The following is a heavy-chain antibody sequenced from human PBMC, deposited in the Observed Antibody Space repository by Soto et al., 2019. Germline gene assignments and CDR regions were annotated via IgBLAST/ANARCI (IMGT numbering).Heavy chain of an antibody. V-gene: IGHV4-34*01. J-gene: IGHJ5*02. D-gene: IGHD3-3*01. CDR2: INHTGGS. CDR3: ATRITVFGLLIHPCDL. Sequence: SETLSLPCAVYGGSVNGYYWSCIRQPPGQGLEWIGEINHTGGSHYNPSLKSRGTMSVDTSKNQVSRRLSSVTAADTAIDYCATRITVFGLLIHPCDLWGQGTQVTVSA. CDR1: GGSVNGYY.